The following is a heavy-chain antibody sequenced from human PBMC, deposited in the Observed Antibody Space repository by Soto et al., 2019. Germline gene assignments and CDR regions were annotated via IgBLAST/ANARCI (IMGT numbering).Heavy chain of an antibody. CDR2: INHSGST. D-gene: IGHD2-2*01. Sequence: QVQLQQWGAGLLKPSETLSLTCAVYGGSFSGYYWSWIRQPPGKGLEWIGEINHSGSTNYNPSLKSRVTISVDTSTNQFSLKLSSVTAADTAVYYCARVLLRDIVVVPAAATDYYYMDVWGKGTTVTVSS. J-gene: IGHJ6*03. CDR3: ARVLLRDIVVVPAAATDYYYMDV. V-gene: IGHV4-34*01. CDR1: GGSFSGYY.